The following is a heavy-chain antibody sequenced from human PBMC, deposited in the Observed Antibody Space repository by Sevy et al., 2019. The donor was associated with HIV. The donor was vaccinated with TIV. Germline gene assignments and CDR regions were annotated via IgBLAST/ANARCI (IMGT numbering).Heavy chain of an antibody. Sequence: GGSQRLSCAVSGFAFSDYYMTWIRQAPGKGLEWVSYITSGRNSINYAGSVKGRFTVSRDNTKNSLYLQMNSLRAEDTAVYYCARVDYDDYTTWGTGYYYMDVWGKGTMVTVSS. CDR1: GFAFSDYY. CDR3: ARVDYDDYTTWGTGYYYMDV. V-gene: IGHV3-11*01. D-gene: IGHD4-17*01. CDR2: ITSGRNSI. J-gene: IGHJ6*03.